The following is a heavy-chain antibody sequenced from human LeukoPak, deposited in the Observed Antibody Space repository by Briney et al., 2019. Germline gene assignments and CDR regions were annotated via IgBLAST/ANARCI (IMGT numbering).Heavy chain of an antibody. Sequence: PGGSLRLSCAASGFTFSSYSMNWVRQAPGKGLEWVSSISSSSSYIYYADSVKGRFTISRDNAKNSLYLQMNSLRAEDTAVYYCARGYYDYVFLHPGTPPGEGYWGQGTLVTVSS. J-gene: IGHJ4*02. CDR3: ARGYYDYVFLHPGTPPGEGY. CDR2: ISSSSSYI. D-gene: IGHD3-16*01. CDR1: GFTFSSYS. V-gene: IGHV3-21*01.